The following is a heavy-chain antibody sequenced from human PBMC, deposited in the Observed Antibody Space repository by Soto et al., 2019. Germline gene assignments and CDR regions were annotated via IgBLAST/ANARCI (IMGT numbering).Heavy chain of an antibody. V-gene: IGHV3-23*01. J-gene: IGHJ4*02. CDR2: ISGSGGST. CDR1: GFTFSSYA. CDR3: ARDLVPTAVSGAFDY. D-gene: IGHD2-2*01. Sequence: VSLRLSCAASGFTFSSYAMSWVRQAAGKGLEWVSAISGSGGSTYYADSVKGRFTISRDNSKNTLSLQMNSLRAEDTAIYYCARDLVPTAVSGAFDYWGQGTLVIVPS.